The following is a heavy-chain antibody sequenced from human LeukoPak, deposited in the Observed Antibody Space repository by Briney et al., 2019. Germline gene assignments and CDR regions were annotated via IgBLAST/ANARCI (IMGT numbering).Heavy chain of an antibody. Sequence: SVKVSCKASGGTFSSYTISWVRQAPGQGLEWMGRIIPILGIANYAQKFQGRVTITADKSTSTAYMELSSMRSEDTAVYYCASPEYSSSWYWFDPWGQGTLVTVSS. J-gene: IGHJ5*02. CDR2: IIPILGIA. CDR3: ASPEYSSSWYWFDP. V-gene: IGHV1-69*02. CDR1: GGTFSSYT. D-gene: IGHD6-13*01.